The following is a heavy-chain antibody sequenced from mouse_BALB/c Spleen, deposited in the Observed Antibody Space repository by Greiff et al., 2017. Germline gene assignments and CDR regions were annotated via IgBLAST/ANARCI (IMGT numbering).Heavy chain of an antibody. CDR3: AREGGKKDRNWFAY. D-gene: IGHD2-1*01. CDR1: GFTFSSFG. CDR2: ISSGSSTI. Sequence: EVKLMESGGGLVQPGGSRKLSCAASGFTFSSFGMHWVRQAPEKGLEWVAYISSGSSTIYYADTVTGRFTISRDNPKNTLFLQMTSLRSEDTAMYYCAREGGKKDRNWFAYWGQGTLVTVSA. V-gene: IGHV5-17*02. J-gene: IGHJ3*01.